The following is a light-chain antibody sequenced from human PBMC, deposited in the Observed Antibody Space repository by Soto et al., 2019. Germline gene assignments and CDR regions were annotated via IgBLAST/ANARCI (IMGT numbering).Light chain of an antibody. V-gene: IGKV1-5*03. CDR1: QSISSW. J-gene: IGKJ5*01. Sequence: DIQMTQSPSTLSASVVDRVTITCRASQSISSWLAWYQQKPGKAPKLLIYKASSLESGVPSRFSGSGSGTEFTLTISSLQSEDFAVYYCQQYNNWPPITCGQGTRREIK. CDR2: KAS. CDR3: QQYNNWPPIT.